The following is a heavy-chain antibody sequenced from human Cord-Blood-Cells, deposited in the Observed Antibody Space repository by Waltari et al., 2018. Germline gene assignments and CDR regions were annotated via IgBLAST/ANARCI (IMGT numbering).Heavy chain of an antibody. Sequence: QVQLVQSGAEVKKPGSSVKVSCKASGGTFSSYAISWVRQAPGQGLEWMGGSIPIFGTGTDRQKCQGRVTITADKSTSTAYMELSSLRAEDTAVYYCARRVSMVQGEDYYYGMDVWGQGTTVTVSS. J-gene: IGHJ6*02. CDR3: ARRVSMVQGEDYYYGMDV. D-gene: IGHD3-10*01. CDR1: GGTFSSYA. CDR2: SIPIFGTG. V-gene: IGHV1-69*06.